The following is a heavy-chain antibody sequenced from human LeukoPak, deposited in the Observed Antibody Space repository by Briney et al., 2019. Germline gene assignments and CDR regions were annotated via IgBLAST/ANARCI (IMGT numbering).Heavy chain of an antibody. J-gene: IGHJ5*02. V-gene: IGHV1-2*02. CDR3: ARGGSGSYFSWLDP. CDR1: GYTFTGYY. Sequence: ASVKVSCQASGYTFTGYYIHWVRQAPGQGLECVGWINPNSGGTNYAQKFQGRVTMTRDTSISTAYMELSRLRSDDTAVYYCARGGSGSYFSWLDPWGQGTLVTVSS. D-gene: IGHD3-10*01. CDR2: INPNSGGT.